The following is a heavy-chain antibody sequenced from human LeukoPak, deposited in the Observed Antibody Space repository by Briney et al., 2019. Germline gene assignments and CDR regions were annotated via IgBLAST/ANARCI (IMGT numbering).Heavy chain of an antibody. Sequence: KTSETLSLTCTVSGYSINSNYYWSWIRQPPGKGLEWIGYMYYSGSTNYNPSLKSRVTMSIDTSKNQFSLRLTSVTAADTAVYYCSRDTGYGSGWSDLWGQGIPVTVSS. CDR1: GYSINSNYY. V-gene: IGHV4-59*01. J-gene: IGHJ5*02. D-gene: IGHD6-19*01. CDR3: SRDTGYGSGWSDL. CDR2: MYYSGST.